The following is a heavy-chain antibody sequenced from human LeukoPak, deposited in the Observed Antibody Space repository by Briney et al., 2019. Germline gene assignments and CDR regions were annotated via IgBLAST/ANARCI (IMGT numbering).Heavy chain of an antibody. V-gene: IGHV4-59*08. Sequence: SETLRLTCTVSGVSISSYYWSWIRQPPGKGLEWIGYIFYSGNTTYNPSLRSRVTISADTSKNHFSLRLRSVTAADTAVYYCARLAAISGSDYPDDWGQGTMVTVSS. CDR1: GVSISSYY. J-gene: IGHJ4*02. CDR2: IFYSGNT. CDR3: ARLAAISGSDYPDD. D-gene: IGHD1-26*01.